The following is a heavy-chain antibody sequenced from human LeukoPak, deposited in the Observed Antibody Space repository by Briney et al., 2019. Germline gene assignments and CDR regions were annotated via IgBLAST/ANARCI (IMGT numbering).Heavy chain of an antibody. D-gene: IGHD3-10*01. CDR1: GFTFSSYA. CDR3: ANIRDYYGSGSPFDY. Sequence: GGSLRLSCAASGFTFSSYAMSWVRQAPGKGLEWVSAISGSGGSTYYADSVKGRFTISRDNSKNTLYLQMNSLRAEDTAVYYCANIRDYYGSGSPFDYWGQGTLVTVSS. V-gene: IGHV3-23*01. CDR2: ISGSGGST. J-gene: IGHJ4*02.